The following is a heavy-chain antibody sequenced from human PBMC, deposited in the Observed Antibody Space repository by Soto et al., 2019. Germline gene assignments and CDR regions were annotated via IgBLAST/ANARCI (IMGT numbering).Heavy chain of an antibody. CDR3: ARSVGYGRYFQH. CDR1: GGTFSSYA. J-gene: IGHJ1*01. CDR2: IIPIFGTA. D-gene: IGHD4-17*01. Sequence: SVKVSCKASGGTFSSYAISWVRQAPGQGLEWMGGIIPIFGTANYAQKFQGRVTITADESTSTAYMELSSLRSEDTAVYYCARSVGYGRYFQHWGQGTLVPVSS. V-gene: IGHV1-69*13.